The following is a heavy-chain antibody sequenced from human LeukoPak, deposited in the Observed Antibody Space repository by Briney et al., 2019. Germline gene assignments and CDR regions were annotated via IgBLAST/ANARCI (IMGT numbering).Heavy chain of an antibody. V-gene: IGHV3-21*01. Sequence: PGGSLRLSCAASGFTFSSYSMNWVRQAPGKGLEWVSSISSSSSYIYYADSVKGRFTISRDNAKNSLYLQMNSLRAEDTAVYYCARGGGFFAWFPPSPSLTYGGKDPRVPVS. CDR2: ISSSSSYI. D-gene: IGHD3-3*01. J-gene: IGHJ1*01. CDR3: ARGGGFFAWFPPSPSLTY. CDR1: GFTFSSYS.